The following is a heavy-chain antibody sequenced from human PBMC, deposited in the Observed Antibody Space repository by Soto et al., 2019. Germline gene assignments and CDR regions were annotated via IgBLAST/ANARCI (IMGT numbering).Heavy chain of an antibody. CDR1: GFTFSNYR. V-gene: IGHV3-74*01. J-gene: IGHJ4*02. Sequence: EVPLVESGGDLVQPGGSLRLSCAASGFTFSNYRMHWVRQAPGKGLVWVSSINSDGSTNYADSVKGRFTISRDNAKNTLYLQMNSLRVEDATIYYCTRDRDGLAYWGQGNLVTVSS. CDR3: TRDRDGLAY. CDR2: INSDGST.